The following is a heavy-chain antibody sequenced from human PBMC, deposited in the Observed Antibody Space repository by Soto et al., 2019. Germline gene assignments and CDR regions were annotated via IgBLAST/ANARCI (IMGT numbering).Heavy chain of an antibody. Sequence: EVQLVESGGGLVQPGGSLRLSCAVSGFTFSSFWMHWVRQAPGEGLVWVSRINTDGSSTSYADSVKGRFTISRDNAKNTLYLQTHSLRVEDTAMYYCAKRGVDTFGLSYWGQGTLVTVSS. CDR3: AKRGVDTFGLSY. D-gene: IGHD3-10*01. V-gene: IGHV3-74*01. CDR2: INTDGSST. CDR1: GFTFSSFW. J-gene: IGHJ4*02.